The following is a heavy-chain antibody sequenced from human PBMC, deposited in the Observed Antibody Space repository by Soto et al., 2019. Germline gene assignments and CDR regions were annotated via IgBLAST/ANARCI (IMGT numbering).Heavy chain of an antibody. CDR2: INHSGST. J-gene: IGHJ3*02. CDR3: ARALTAGTTYAFDI. CDR1: GGSFSGYY. Sequence: SETLSLTCAVYGGSFSGYYWSWIRQPPGKGLEWIGEINHSGSTNYNPSLKSRVTISVDTSKNQFSLKLSSVTAADTAVYYCARALTAGTTYAFDIWGQGTMVT. V-gene: IGHV4-34*01. D-gene: IGHD4-17*01.